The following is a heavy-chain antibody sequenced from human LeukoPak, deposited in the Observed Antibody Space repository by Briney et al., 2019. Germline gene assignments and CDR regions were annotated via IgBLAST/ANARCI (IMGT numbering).Heavy chain of an antibody. D-gene: IGHD1-7*01. Sequence: GGSLRLSCAASGFTFSDYWMTWVRQAPGKGLEWVAHIKQDGSEKYYVDSVKGRFTTSRDNAKNLVYLQMNSLRVEDTAVYYCARGWNYAFRFHYWGQGTLVTVSS. CDR3: ARGWNYAFRFHY. CDR2: IKQDGSEK. V-gene: IGHV3-7*01. CDR1: GFTFSDYW. J-gene: IGHJ4*02.